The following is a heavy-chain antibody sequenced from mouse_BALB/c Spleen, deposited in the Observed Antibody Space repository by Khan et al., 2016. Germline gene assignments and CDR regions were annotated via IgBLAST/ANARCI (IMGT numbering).Heavy chain of an antibody. CDR1: GFTFTDYY. CDR3: ARDGYPDC. J-gene: IGHJ2*01. Sequence: EVELVESGGGLVQPGGSLRLSCATSGFTFTDYYMSWVRQPPGKALEWLGFIRNKANGYTTEYSASVKGRFTISRDNSQSILYLQMNTLRAEDSATYYCARDGYPDCWGQGTALTVCS. D-gene: IGHD2-2*01. CDR2: IRNKANGYTT. V-gene: IGHV7-3*02.